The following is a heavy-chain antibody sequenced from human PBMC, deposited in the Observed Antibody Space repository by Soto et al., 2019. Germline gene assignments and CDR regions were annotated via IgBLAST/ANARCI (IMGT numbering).Heavy chain of an antibody. CDR2: IDTSGTTI. CDR1: GYTFSDYY. CDR3: ASHYDMWSGYLSPVDY. V-gene: IGHV3-11*01. J-gene: IGHJ4*02. D-gene: IGHD3-3*01. Sequence: QVQLVESGGDLVKPGGSLRLSCAASGYTFSDYYMSWIRQAPGKGLEWISYIDTSGTTIYYADSVKGRFTITRANAKNSLYLEMNSLRDEDTAVYYCASHYDMWSGYLSPVDYWGQGTLVTVSS.